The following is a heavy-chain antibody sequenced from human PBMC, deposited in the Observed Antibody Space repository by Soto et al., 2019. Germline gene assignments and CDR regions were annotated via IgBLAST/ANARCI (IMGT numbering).Heavy chain of an antibody. CDR3: ARASRISMVAGGFDF. V-gene: IGHV4-38-2*01. CDR1: GYSISSGYY. Sequence: SETLSLTCVVSGYSISSGYYWGWIRQPPGKGLEYIGSVYQSGSANYNPSLKSRVTISVDTSKNQFSLRLSSVTAADTVVYYCARASRISMVAGGFDFWGQGTLVTVSS. D-gene: IGHD3-10*01. J-gene: IGHJ4*02. CDR2: VYQSGSA.